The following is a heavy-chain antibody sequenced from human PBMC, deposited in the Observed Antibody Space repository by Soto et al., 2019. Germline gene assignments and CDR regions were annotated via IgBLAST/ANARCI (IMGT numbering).Heavy chain of an antibody. J-gene: IGHJ6*02. CDR3: AREMPSTAAAYFYYGLNV. Sequence: QVQLVQSGAEVKRPGSSVNVSCKASGGAFNNYAIYWVRQAPGQGLEWLGTIVPVFPSVYYAPRFQGRLTITADGSTDTVYMMLTSLKSEDTAVYYCAREMPSTAAAYFYYGLNVCGQVTSVTVSS. CDR2: IVPVFPSV. D-gene: IGHD6-25*01. CDR1: GGAFNNYA. V-gene: IGHV1-69*18.